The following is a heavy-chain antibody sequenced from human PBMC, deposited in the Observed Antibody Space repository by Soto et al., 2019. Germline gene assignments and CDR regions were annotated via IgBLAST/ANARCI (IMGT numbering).Heavy chain of an antibody. D-gene: IGHD6-13*01. CDR2: IKQDGSEK. Sequence: EVQLVESGGGLVQPGGSLRLSCAASGFTFSSYWMSWVRQAPGKGLEWVANIKQDGSEKYYVDSVKGRFTISRDNAKNSLYLQMNRLRAEDTAVYYCAASRGYSSSWSDDNWFDPWGQGTLVTVSS. V-gene: IGHV3-7*03. J-gene: IGHJ5*02. CDR1: GFTFSSYW. CDR3: AASRGYSSSWSDDNWFDP.